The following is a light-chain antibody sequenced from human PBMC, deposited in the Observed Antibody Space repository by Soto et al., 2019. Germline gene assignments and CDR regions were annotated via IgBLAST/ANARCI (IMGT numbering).Light chain of an antibody. CDR3: QQYQNSPRT. CDR2: DTS. J-gene: IGKJ1*01. CDR1: RSVSSS. V-gene: IGKV3-20*01. Sequence: EIVLTQSPVTLSLSPGERATLSCRASRSVSSSLVWYQQRPGQAPRLLIYDTSKRATGIPDRFSGSGSGTDFTLTISRLEPADFAVYYCQQYQNSPRTFGQGTKVEIK.